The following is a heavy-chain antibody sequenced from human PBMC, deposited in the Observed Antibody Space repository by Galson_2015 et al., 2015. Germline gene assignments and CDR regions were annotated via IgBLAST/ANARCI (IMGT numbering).Heavy chain of an antibody. D-gene: IGHD2-2*01. Sequence: SVKVSCKASGGTFSSYAISWVRQAPGQGLEWMGGIIPIFGTANYAQKFQGRVTITADESTSTAYMELSSLRSEDTAVYYCARDPGYCSSTSCYHYGMDVWGQGTTVTVSS. CDR1: GGTFSSYA. J-gene: IGHJ6*02. V-gene: IGHV1-69*13. CDR3: ARDPGYCSSTSCYHYGMDV. CDR2: IIPIFGTA.